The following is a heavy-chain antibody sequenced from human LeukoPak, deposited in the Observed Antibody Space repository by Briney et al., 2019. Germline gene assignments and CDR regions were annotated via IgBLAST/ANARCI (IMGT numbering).Heavy chain of an antibody. CDR1: GASMTAAY. CDR3: ARFARVPDS. D-gene: IGHD2-21*01. CDR2: IFHTGIT. V-gene: IGHV4-59*01. J-gene: IGHJ4*02. Sequence: SETLSLTCGVSGASMTAAYWAWIRQPPGKGLEYIGYIFHTGITKSSPSLTGRATLSLDTSKNQFSLRLTSVTAADTAIYYCARFARVPDSWGQGILVTVSS.